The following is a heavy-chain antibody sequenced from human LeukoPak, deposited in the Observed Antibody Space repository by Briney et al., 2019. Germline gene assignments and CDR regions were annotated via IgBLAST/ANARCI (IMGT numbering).Heavy chain of an antibody. CDR3: TKGDYDILTALDY. Sequence: PGGSLRLSCAASGFTFSGYAMSWVRQAPGKGLEWVSGISGSGSSTYYADSVKSRFTISRDNSKNTLYLQMNTLRPEDTAVYYCTKGDYDILTALDYWGQGTLVTVSS. V-gene: IGHV3-23*01. J-gene: IGHJ4*02. D-gene: IGHD3-9*01. CDR1: GFTFSGYA. CDR2: ISGSGSST.